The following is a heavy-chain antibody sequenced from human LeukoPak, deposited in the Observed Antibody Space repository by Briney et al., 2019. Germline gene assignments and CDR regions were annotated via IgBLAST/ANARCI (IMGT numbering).Heavy chain of an antibody. J-gene: IGHJ4*02. V-gene: IGHV1-46*01. CDR3: ARDLRYSSSWYAPSY. CDR1: GYTFTSYY. Sequence: ASVTVSCKASGYTFTSYYMHWVRQVPGQGLEWMGIINPSGGSTSYAQKFQGRVTMTRDTSTSTVYMELSSLRSEDTAVYYCARDLRYSSSWYAPSYWGQGTLVTVSS. CDR2: INPSGGST. D-gene: IGHD6-13*01.